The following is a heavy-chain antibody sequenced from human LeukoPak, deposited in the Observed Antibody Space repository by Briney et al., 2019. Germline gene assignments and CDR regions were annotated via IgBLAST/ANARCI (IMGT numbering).Heavy chain of an antibody. D-gene: IGHD3-3*01. V-gene: IGHV4-59*01. CDR1: GGSISGFY. CDR2: IYYIGGT. Sequence: SETLSLTCTVSGGSISGFYWNWIRQPPGKGLGWGGYIYYIGGTNYNPSLKSRVTISVDTSKNQFSLKLTSVTAADTAVYYCARRGNDFWSGDKAFDIWGQGTMVTVSS. CDR3: ARRGNDFWSGDKAFDI. J-gene: IGHJ3*02.